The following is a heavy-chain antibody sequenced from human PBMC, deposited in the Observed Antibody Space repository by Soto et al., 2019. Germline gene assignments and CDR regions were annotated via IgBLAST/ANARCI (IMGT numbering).Heavy chain of an antibody. D-gene: IGHD2-15*01. CDR2: IGGNGVTT. J-gene: IGHJ4*02. CDR3: ARHGGLTRAMVDY. CDR1: GFTFSSYS. V-gene: IGHV3-23*01. Sequence: EVQMLESGGGLVQPGGSLRLSCAASGFTFSSYSMSWVRQAPGKGLAWVSVIGGNGVTTYYADSVKGRFTFSRDNSKNTLYLQMNSLRAEDTAIYYCARHGGLTRAMVDYWGQGTLVTVSS.